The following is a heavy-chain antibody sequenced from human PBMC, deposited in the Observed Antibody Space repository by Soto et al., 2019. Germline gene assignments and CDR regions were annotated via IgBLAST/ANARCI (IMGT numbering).Heavy chain of an antibody. Sequence: QVQLVQSGAEVKKPGASVKVSCKASGYTFTSYGISWVRQAPGQGLEWMGWISAYNSNTNYAQKLQGRVTMTTDTSTSTAYMELRSLRSDDPAVYDCVRESEDIVVVVSATHARFDSWCQGTLVTVSS. CDR1: GYTFTSYG. CDR3: VRESEDIVVVVSATHARFDS. J-gene: IGHJ4*02. CDR2: ISAYNSNT. D-gene: IGHD2-15*01. V-gene: IGHV1-18*01.